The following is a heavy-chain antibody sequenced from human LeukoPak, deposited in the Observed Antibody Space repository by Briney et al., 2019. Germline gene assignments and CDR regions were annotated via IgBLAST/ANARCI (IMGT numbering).Heavy chain of an antibody. CDR3: ARDRGTAMVLDAFDI. J-gene: IGHJ3*02. CDR2: IYSGGST. Sequence: PGGSLRLSCAASGFIVSSNYMTWVRQAPGKGLEWVLVIYSGGSTYYADSVKGRFTISRDNSKNTLYLQMNSLRAEDTAVYYCARDRGTAMVLDAFDIWGQGTMVTVSS. CDR1: GFIVSSNY. D-gene: IGHD5-18*01. V-gene: IGHV3-53*05.